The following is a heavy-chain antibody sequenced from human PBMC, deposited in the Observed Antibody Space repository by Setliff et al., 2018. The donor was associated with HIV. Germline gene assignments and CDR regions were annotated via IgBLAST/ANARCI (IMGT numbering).Heavy chain of an antibody. J-gene: IGHJ5*02. D-gene: IGHD6-13*01. CDR2: ISGYSGHT. Sequence: ASVKVSCKTSGYTFSDYDVAWVRQAPGQGLEWMGWISGYSGHTSYAQKFQGRVTMTTDTSTNTAYLELRGLRSDDTAVYYCVRDRWKEQLVEGWFDPWGQGTLVTVSS. CDR3: VRDRWKEQLVEGWFDP. CDR1: GYTFSDYD. V-gene: IGHV1-18*01.